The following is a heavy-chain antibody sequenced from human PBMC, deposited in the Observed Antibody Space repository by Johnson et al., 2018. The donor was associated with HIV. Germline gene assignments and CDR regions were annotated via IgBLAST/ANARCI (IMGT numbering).Heavy chain of an antibody. CDR1: GFTVSSNY. J-gene: IGHJ3*02. D-gene: IGHD6-19*01. CDR3: AKDERGGQWLVLAFDI. V-gene: IGHV3-66*01. CDR2: IYSGGST. Sequence: VESGGGLVQPGGSLRVSCAASGFTVSSNYMSWVRQAPGKGLEWVSVIYSGGSTYYADSVKGRYTISRDNSKNTLYLQMNSLRAEDTAVYYCAKDERGGQWLVLAFDIWGQGTMVTVSS.